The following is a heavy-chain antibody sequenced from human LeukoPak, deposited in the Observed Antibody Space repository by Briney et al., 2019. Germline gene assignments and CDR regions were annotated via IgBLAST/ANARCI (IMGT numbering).Heavy chain of an antibody. CDR3: AKAVLRFLEWPPYMDV. Sequence: GGSLRLSCAASGFTFSSYAMSWVRQAPGKGLEWVSAISGSGGSTYYADSVKGRFTISRDNSKNTLYLQMNSLRAEDTAVYYCAKAVLRFLEWPPYMDVWGKGTTVTVSS. CDR2: ISGSGGST. CDR1: GFTFSSYA. D-gene: IGHD3-3*01. V-gene: IGHV3-23*01. J-gene: IGHJ6*03.